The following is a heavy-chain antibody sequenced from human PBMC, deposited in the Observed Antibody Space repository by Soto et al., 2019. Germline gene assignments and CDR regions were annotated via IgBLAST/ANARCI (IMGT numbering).Heavy chain of an antibody. Sequence: QITLKESGPTLVKPTQTLTLTCTFSGFSLSTSGGGVGWIRQPPGKALEWLAVIYWDDDKPYSPSLKSRLTITKDESKNQVVLTMTNVDPVDTATYYCAHTKATPWLGPRFDSWGQGTLVTVSS. V-gene: IGHV2-5*02. CDR1: GFSLSTSGGG. CDR3: AHTKATPWLGPRFDS. D-gene: IGHD6-19*01. CDR2: IYWDDDK. J-gene: IGHJ4*02.